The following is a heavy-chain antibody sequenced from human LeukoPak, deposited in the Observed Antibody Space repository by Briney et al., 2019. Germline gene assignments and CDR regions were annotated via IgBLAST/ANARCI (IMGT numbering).Heavy chain of an antibody. J-gene: IGHJ3*02. D-gene: IGHD3-22*01. CDR3: ARGGYYYDSSGYYYAFDI. CDR2: IYTSGST. V-gene: IGHV4-4*07. Sequence: SETLSLTCTVSGGSISSYYWSWIRQPAGKGLEWIGRIYTSGSTNYNPSLKRRVTMSVDTSKNQFSLKLSSVTAADTAVYYCARGGYYYDSSGYYYAFDIWGQGTMVTVSS. CDR1: GGSISSYY.